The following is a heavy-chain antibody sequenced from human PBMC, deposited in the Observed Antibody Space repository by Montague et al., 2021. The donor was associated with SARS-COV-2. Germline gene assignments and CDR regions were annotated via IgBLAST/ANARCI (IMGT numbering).Heavy chain of an antibody. J-gene: IGHJ5*02. CDR1: GGSISSSSYY. D-gene: IGHD6-13*01. CDR3: ARIEMKYSSIWSTGGNWFDP. Sequence: SETLSLPCPVSGGSISSSSYYWGWIRQPPGKGLDGIGSIYYSGSTYYNPSLKSRVTISVDTSKNQFSLKLSSVTAADTAVYYCARIEMKYSSIWSTGGNWFDPWGQGTLVTVSS. CDR2: IYYSGST. V-gene: IGHV4-39*01.